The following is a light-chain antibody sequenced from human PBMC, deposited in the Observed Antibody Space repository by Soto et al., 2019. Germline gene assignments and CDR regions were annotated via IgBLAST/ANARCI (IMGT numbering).Light chain of an antibody. CDR1: QSVSNSY. CDR3: QQYGSSGT. CDR2: DTS. V-gene: IGKV3-20*01. Sequence: EIVLTHSPGTLSLSPGERATLSCRASQSVSNSYLAWYQQKPGQAPRLLIYDTSYRATGIPDRFSGSGSGTDFTLTISRLEPEDFAVYYCQQYGSSGTFGQGTKVAIK. J-gene: IGKJ1*01.